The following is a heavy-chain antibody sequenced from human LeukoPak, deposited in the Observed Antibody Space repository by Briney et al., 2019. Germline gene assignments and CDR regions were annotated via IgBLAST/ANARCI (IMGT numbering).Heavy chain of an antibody. Sequence: SETLSLTCTVSGGSISSYYWSWIRQPPGKGLEWIGYIYYSGSTNYNPSLKSRVTISVDTSKNQLSLKLSSVTAADTAVYYCARLGYYYDSPGWFDPWGQGTLVTVSS. CDR2: IYYSGST. V-gene: IGHV4-59*12. J-gene: IGHJ5*02. D-gene: IGHD3-22*01. CDR1: GGSISSYY. CDR3: ARLGYYYDSPGWFDP.